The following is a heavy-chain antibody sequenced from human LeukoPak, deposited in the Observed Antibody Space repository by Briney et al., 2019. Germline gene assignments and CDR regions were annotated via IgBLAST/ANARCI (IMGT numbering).Heavy chain of an antibody. J-gene: IGHJ4*02. CDR3: ARESYDSSGYTTPLDY. CDR2: ISAYNGNT. CDR1: GYTFTSYG. D-gene: IGHD3-22*01. V-gene: IGHV1-18*01. Sequence: ASVKVSCKASGYTFTSYGISWVRQAPGQGLEWMGWISAYNGNTNYAQKLQGRVTMTTDTSTSTAYMELRSLRSDDTAVYYCARESYDSSGYTTPLDYWGQGTLVTVSS.